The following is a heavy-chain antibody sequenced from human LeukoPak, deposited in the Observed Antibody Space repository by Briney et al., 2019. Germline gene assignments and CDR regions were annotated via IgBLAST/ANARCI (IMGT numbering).Heavy chain of an antibody. D-gene: IGHD1-1*01. V-gene: IGHV3-30-3*01. J-gene: IGHJ3*02. CDR3: ARARGTTGTTRIAFDI. CDR2: ISYDGSTK. Sequence: PGGSLRLSCAASGFTFSDAWMNWVRQAPGKGLEWVAVISYDGSTKYYADSVKGRFTISRDNSKNTVYLQMDSLRPEDTAVCYCARARGTTGTTRIAFDIWGKGTMVTVSS. CDR1: GFTFSDAW.